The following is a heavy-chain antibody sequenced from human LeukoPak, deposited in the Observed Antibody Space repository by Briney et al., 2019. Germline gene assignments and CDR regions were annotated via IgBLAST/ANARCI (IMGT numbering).Heavy chain of an antibody. CDR2: IWYDGSNK. Sequence: PGGSLRLSCAASGFTFSTYGMHWVRQAPGKGLEWVAVIWYDGSNKYYADSVKGRFTISRDNSKNTLYLQMNSLRAEDTAVYYCAKEVWFGELLSPHYFDYWGQGTLVTVSS. CDR1: GFTFSTYG. V-gene: IGHV3-33*06. CDR3: AKEVWFGELLSPHYFDY. D-gene: IGHD3-10*01. J-gene: IGHJ4*02.